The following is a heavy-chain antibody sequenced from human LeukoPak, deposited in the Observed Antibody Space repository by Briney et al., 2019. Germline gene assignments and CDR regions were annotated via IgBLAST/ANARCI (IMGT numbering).Heavy chain of an antibody. V-gene: IGHV3-9*01. D-gene: IGHD2-15*01. CDR2: ISWNSGSI. CDR3: AKDIGGGIVVVAATRGGGDYYYYYGMDV. CDR1: GFTFDDYA. J-gene: IGHJ6*02. Sequence: GRSLRLSCAASGFTFDDYAMHWVRHAPGKGLEWVSGISWNSGSIGYADSMKGRFTISRDNAKNSLYLQMNSLRAEDTALYYCAKDIGGGIVVVAATRGGGDYYYYYGMDVWGQGTTVTVSS.